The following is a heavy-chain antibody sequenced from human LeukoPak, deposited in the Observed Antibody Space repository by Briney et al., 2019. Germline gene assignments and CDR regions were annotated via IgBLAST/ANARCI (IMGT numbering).Heavy chain of an antibody. V-gene: IGHV4-38-2*02. Sequence: SETLSLTCSVSGYSISSGYYWGWIRQPPGKGLEWIGEINHSGSTNYNPSLKSRVTISVDTSKNQFSLKLSSVTAADTAVYYCARLYTRYDDYGESGWFDPWGQGTLVTVSS. D-gene: IGHD4-17*01. J-gene: IGHJ5*02. CDR1: GYSISSGYY. CDR3: ARLYTRYDDYGESGWFDP. CDR2: INHSGST.